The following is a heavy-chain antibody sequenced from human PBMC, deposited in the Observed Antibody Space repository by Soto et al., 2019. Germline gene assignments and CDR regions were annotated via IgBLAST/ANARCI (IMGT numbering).Heavy chain of an antibody. CDR1: GFTFSSYA. V-gene: IGHV3-64D*06. Sequence: PVGSLRLSCSASGFTFSSYAMHWVRQAPGKGLEYVSAISSNGGSTYYADSVKGRFTISRDNSKNTLYLQMSSLRAEDTAVYYCALMADIVVVVAATPPSGWGQGTLVTVSS. CDR3: ALMADIVVVVAATPPSG. J-gene: IGHJ1*01. CDR2: ISSNGGST. D-gene: IGHD2-15*01.